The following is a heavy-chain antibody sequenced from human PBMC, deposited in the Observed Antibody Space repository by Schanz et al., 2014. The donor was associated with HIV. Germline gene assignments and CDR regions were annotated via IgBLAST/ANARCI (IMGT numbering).Heavy chain of an antibody. D-gene: IGHD6-6*01. CDR3: ARARAKIEGRPVGNWFDP. CDR1: GYTFSSYD. V-gene: IGHV1-8*01. Sequence: QVQLVQSGAEVKNPGASVKVSCKASGYTFSSYDINWVRQATGQGLEWMGWMNPNSGHIGYAQKFQGRVDMTRTTSISTAYMELRGLTSEDTAVYFCARARAKIEGRPVGNWFDPWGQGTLVTVSS. J-gene: IGHJ5*02. CDR2: MNPNSGHI.